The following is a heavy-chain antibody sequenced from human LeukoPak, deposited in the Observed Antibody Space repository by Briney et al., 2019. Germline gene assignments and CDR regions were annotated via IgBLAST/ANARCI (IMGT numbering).Heavy chain of an antibody. CDR2: INPSGGST. V-gene: IGHV1-46*01. CDR1: GYTFTSYY. D-gene: IGHD2-2*03. Sequence: ASVKVSCKASGYTFTSYYMHWVRQAPGQGLEWMGIINPSGGSTSYAQKFQGRVTMTRDTSTSTVYMERSSLRSEDTAVYYCARDRGRGYCSSTSCYPRLNWFDPWGQGTLVTVSS. CDR3: ARDRGRGYCSSTSCYPRLNWFDP. J-gene: IGHJ5*02.